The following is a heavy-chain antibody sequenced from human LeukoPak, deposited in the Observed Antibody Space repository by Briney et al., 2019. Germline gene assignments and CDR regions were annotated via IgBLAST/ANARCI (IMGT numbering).Heavy chain of an antibody. CDR2: IIPILGIA. Sequence: ASVKVSCKASGGTFSSYTISWVRQAPGQGLEWMGRIIPILGIAHYAQKFQGRVTITADKSTSTAYMELSSLRSEDTAVYYCATVSGYETFDYWGQGTLVTVSS. J-gene: IGHJ4*02. V-gene: IGHV1-69*02. D-gene: IGHD5-12*01. CDR3: ATVSGYETFDY. CDR1: GGTFSSYT.